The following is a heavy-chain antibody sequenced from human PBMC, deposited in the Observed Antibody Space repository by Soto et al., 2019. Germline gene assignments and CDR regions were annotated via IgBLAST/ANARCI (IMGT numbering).Heavy chain of an antibody. Sequence: PSETLSLTCTVSGDSISSGGYYWSWIRQYPGKGLEWIGYIFYSGSSYYNPSLQSRLTISVDTSKNQFSLNLNSVTAADTAVYYCARVTRTSSGGWFDPWGQGTLVTVSS. CDR2: IFYSGSS. CDR1: GDSISSGGYY. D-gene: IGHD6-6*01. J-gene: IGHJ5*02. CDR3: ARVTRTSSGGWFDP. V-gene: IGHV4-31*03.